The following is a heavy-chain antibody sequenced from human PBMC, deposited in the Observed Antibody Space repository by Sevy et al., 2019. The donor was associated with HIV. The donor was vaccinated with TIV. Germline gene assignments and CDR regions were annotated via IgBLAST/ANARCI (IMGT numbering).Heavy chain of an antibody. D-gene: IGHD2-15*01. CDR1: GGTFSSYA. V-gene: IGHV1-69*06. J-gene: IGHJ3*02. CDR2: IIPIFGTA. Sequence: ASVKVSCKASGGTFSSYAISWVRQAPGQGLEWIGGIIPIFGTANYAQKFQGRVTITADKSTSTAYMELSSLRSEDTAVYYCARVDVVVVAATPTVGAFDIWGQGTMVTVSS. CDR3: ARVDVVVVAATPTVGAFDI.